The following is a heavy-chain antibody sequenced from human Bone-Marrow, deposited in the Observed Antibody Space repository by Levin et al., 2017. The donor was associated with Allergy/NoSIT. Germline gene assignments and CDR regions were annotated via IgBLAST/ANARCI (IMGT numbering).Heavy chain of an antibody. D-gene: IGHD1-26*01. V-gene: IGHV3-74*01. CDR1: GFTFSSYW. J-gene: IGHJ4*02. Sequence: SCAASGFTFSSYWMHWVRQAPGKGLVWVSRINGDGCSTNYADSVKGRFTISRDNAKNTLYLQMNSLRSDDTAVYYCARALIVGATSGGDYWGQGTLVTVSS. CDR3: ARALIVGATSGGDY. CDR2: INGDGCST.